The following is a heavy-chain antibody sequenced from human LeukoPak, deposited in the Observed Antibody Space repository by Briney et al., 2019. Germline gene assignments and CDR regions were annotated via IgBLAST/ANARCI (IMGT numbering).Heavy chain of an antibody. Sequence: ASVKVSCKASGYTFTGYYMHWVRQAPGQGLEWMGRINPNSGGTNYAQKFQGRVTMTRDTSISTAYMEPSRLRSDDTAVYYCARTLGYCSSTSCYLFDYWGQGTLVTVSS. J-gene: IGHJ4*02. CDR2: INPNSGGT. D-gene: IGHD2-2*01. V-gene: IGHV1-2*06. CDR1: GYTFTGYY. CDR3: ARTLGYCSSTSCYLFDY.